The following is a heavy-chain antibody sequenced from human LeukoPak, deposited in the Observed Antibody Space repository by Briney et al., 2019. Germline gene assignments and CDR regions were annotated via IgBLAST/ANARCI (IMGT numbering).Heavy chain of an antibody. J-gene: IGHJ3*02. V-gene: IGHV3-7*01. D-gene: IGHD3-3*01. CDR2: IKQDGSEK. CDR1: GFTFSGYW. CDR3: AATRFLEWLLVFGAFDI. Sequence: GGSLRLSCAASGFTFSGYWMSWVRQAPGKGLEWVANIKQDGSEKYYVDSVKGRFTISRDNAKNSLYLQMNSLRAEDTAVYYCAATRFLEWLLVFGAFDIWGQGTMVTVSS.